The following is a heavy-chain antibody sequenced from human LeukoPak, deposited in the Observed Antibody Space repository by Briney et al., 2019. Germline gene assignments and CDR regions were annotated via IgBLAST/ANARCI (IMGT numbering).Heavy chain of an antibody. J-gene: IGHJ4*02. V-gene: IGHV5-51*01. CDR2: IYPGDSDT. D-gene: IGHD3-22*01. CDR3: ASFSYYDSIGFDY. Sequence: GESLKISCKGSGYSFTNYWIGWVRQMPGKGLEWMGIIYPGDSDTRYSPSFQGQVTISADKSISTAYLQWSSLKASDTAMYYCASFSYYDSIGFDYWGQGTLVTVSS. CDR1: GYSFTNYW.